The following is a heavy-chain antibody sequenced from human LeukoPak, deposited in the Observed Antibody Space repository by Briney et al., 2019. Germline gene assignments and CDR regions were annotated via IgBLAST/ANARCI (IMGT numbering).Heavy chain of an antibody. D-gene: IGHD6-19*01. J-gene: IGHJ4*02. Sequence: GGSLRLSCVASGVIVSNNYMSWVRQAPEKGLEWVSVIYSGGSTYYADSVKGRFTISRDNSKNTLYLQMNSLRAEDTAVYYCARGYSSGWYAVYWGQGTLVTVSS. V-gene: IGHV3-53*01. CDR3: ARGYSSGWYAVY. CDR1: GVIVSNNY. CDR2: IYSGGST.